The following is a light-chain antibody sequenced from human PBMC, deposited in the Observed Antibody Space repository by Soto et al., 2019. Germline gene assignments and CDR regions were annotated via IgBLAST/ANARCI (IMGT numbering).Light chain of an antibody. V-gene: IGKV2-30*01. J-gene: IGKJ5*01. CDR3: MQGTHWPPIT. Sequence: DVVMTQSPLSLPVTLGQPASISCRSSHSLVFSDGNTYLNWFQQRPGQSPRRLIYKVSNRYSGVKDRFSGSGSGTDFTLKISRVEADDVGVYYCMQGTHWPPITFGQGTRMEIK. CDR1: HSLVFSDGNTY. CDR2: KVS.